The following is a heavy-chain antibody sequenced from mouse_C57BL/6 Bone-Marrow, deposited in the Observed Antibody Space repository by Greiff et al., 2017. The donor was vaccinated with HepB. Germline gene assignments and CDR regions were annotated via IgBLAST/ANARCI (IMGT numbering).Heavy chain of an antibody. CDR1: GFTFSSYA. J-gene: IGHJ2*01. CDR3: ARDLRGGGFTTVDY. D-gene: IGHD1-1*01. CDR2: ISDGGSYT. Sequence: EVQVVESGGGLVKPGGSLKLSCAASGFTFSSYAMSWVRQTPEKRLEWVATISDGGSYTYYPDNVKGRFTISRDNAKNNLYLQMSHLKSEDTAMYYCARDLRGGGFTTVDYWGQGTTLTVSS. V-gene: IGHV5-4*01.